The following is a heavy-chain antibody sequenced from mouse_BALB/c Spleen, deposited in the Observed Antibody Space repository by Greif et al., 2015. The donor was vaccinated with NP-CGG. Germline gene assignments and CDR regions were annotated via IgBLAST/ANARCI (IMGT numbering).Heavy chain of an antibody. Sequence: EVQLVESGGGLVQPGGSRKLSCAASGFTFSSFGMHWVRQAPEKGLEWVAYISSGSSTVYYADTVKGRFTISRDNPKNALFLQMTSLRSGDAAMYDCAGSSLYYVDYWGQGTTLTVSS. J-gene: IGHJ2*01. CDR3: AGSSLYYVDY. CDR2: ISSGSSTV. V-gene: IGHV5-17*02. CDR1: GFTFSSFG. D-gene: IGHD6-1*01.